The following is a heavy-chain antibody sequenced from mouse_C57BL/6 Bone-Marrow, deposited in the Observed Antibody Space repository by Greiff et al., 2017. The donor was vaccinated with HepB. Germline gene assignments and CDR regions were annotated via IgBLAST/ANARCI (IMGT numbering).Heavy chain of an antibody. D-gene: IGHD1-1*01. CDR1: GYTFTSYT. CDR3: ARGRVYYGSSYAMDY. CDR2: INPSSGYT. Sequence: QVQLKESGAELARPGASVKMSCKASGYTFTSYTMHWVKQRPGQGLEWIGYINPSSGYTKYNQKFKDKATLTADKSSSTAYMQLSSLTSEDSAVYYCARGRVYYGSSYAMDYWGQGTSVTVSS. V-gene: IGHV1-4*01. J-gene: IGHJ4*01.